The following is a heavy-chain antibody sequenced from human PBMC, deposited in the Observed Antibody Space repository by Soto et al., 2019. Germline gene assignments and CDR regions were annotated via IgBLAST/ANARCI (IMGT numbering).Heavy chain of an antibody. V-gene: IGHV3-30*18. CDR1: GFTFSTYG. D-gene: IGHD4-17*01. J-gene: IGHJ4*02. CDR3: AKDHLPSTVTTPGY. CDR2: MSYDGNNK. Sequence: QVQLVESGGGVVQPGRSLRLSCAASGFTFSTYGMQWVRQAPGKGLEWVAVMSYDGNNKYYADSVKGRFTISRDNSKNTLFLQMNSLRAADTAVYYCAKDHLPSTVTTPGYWGQGTLVTVSS.